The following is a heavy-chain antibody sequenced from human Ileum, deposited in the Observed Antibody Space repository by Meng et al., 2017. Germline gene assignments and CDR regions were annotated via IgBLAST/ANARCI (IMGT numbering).Heavy chain of an antibody. J-gene: IGHJ4*02. V-gene: IGHV1-8*01. CDR1: GFIFSSYD. Sequence: QVQLVQSGPEVKKPGASVTVSCKASGFIFSSYDINWVRQDPRKGLEWMGWMNPNSGNTGFAQKFQDRITMTRDTSINTAYMELSSLTSEDTAVYYCARRTQSTGTALGYWGQGTLVTVSS. D-gene: IGHD1-1*01. CDR3: ARRTQSTGTALGY. CDR2: MNPNSGNT.